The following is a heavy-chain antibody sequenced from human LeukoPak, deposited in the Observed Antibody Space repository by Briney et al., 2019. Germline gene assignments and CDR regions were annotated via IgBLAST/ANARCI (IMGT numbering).Heavy chain of an antibody. CDR3: ARDQWMRRNSWGYYYYGMDV. D-gene: IGHD3-16*01. Sequence: PSETLSLTCTVSHDSISSYNWTWIRQPPGKGLEWVGFISDSGGTNYNPSLKSRVTISADTSKKQVSLKLSSVTAADTAVYYCARDQWMRRNSWGYYYYGMDVWGQGTTVTVSS. V-gene: IGHV4-59*01. CDR1: HDSISSYN. CDR2: ISDSGGT. J-gene: IGHJ6*02.